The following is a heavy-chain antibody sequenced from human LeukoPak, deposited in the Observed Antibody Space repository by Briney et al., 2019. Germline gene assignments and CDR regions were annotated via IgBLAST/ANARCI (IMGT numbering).Heavy chain of an antibody. Sequence: PSETLSLTCAVYGGSFSGYYWSWIRQPPGKGLEWIGEINHSGSTNYNPSLKSRVTISVDTSKNQFSLKLSSVTAADTAVYYCAGGITMSAIFLVKSNWFNPWGQGTLVTVSS. V-gene: IGHV4-34*01. J-gene: IGHJ5*02. CDR2: INHSGST. CDR3: AGGITMSAIFLVKSNWFNP. CDR1: GGSFSGYY. D-gene: IGHD3-9*01.